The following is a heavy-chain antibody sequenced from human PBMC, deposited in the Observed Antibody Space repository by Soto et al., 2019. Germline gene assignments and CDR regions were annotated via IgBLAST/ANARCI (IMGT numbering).Heavy chain of an antibody. D-gene: IGHD5-18*01. J-gene: IGHJ5*02. V-gene: IGHV3-23*01. CDR3: AKGGYAYGLDP. CDR2: ISESGHNT. CDR1: GFSFSSSA. Sequence: GGSLRLSCAASGFSFSSSAMSWVRQAPGKGLEWVSAISESGHNTFYADSVKGRFTISRQNSNNALYLQMDTLRAEDTALYFCAKGGYAYGLDPWGQGTLVTVSS.